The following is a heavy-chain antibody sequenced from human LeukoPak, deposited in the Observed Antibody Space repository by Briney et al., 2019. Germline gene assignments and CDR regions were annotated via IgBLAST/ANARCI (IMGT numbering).Heavy chain of an antibody. CDR2: VYTSGIT. CDR1: GGFINSYY. J-gene: IGHJ6*03. D-gene: IGHD3-9*01. CDR3: ARHNGFDRGYYHYMDV. Sequence: PSETLSLTCTVSGGFINSYYWSWIRQPAGKGLEWIGRVYTSGITNYNPSLKSRITMSVDTSKNQFSLKLTSVTAADTAVYYCARHNGFDRGYYHYMDVWGKGTTVTVSS. V-gene: IGHV4-4*07.